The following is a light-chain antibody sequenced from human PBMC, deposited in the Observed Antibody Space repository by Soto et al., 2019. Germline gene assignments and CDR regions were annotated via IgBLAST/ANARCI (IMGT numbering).Light chain of an antibody. V-gene: IGKV3-20*01. Sequence: EIVLTQSPGTLSLFPGERATLSCRASQTITSTHLAWYQQQPRQAPRLLIYGVSNRASGFPDRFSGSGSGTDFTLTISGLEPDDFAVYYCQHYGASPRTFGQGTKVEI. CDR3: QHYGASPRT. J-gene: IGKJ1*01. CDR2: GVS. CDR1: QTITSTH.